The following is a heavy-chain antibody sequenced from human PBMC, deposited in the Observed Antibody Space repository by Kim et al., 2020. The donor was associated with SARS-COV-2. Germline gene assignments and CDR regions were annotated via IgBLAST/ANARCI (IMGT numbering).Heavy chain of an antibody. D-gene: IGHD2-15*01. J-gene: IGHJ4*02. CDR2: ISYDGSNK. CDR1: GFTFSTYG. V-gene: IGHV3-30*18. CDR3: AKLLRDYDGDPPGINTPPADY. Sequence: GGSLRLSCAASGFTFSTYGMHWVRQAPGKGLEWVALISYDGSNKYYADSVKGRFTISRDNSKNTLYLQMNSLRAEETAVYYCAKLLRDYDGDPPGINTPPADYWGQGTLVTVSS.